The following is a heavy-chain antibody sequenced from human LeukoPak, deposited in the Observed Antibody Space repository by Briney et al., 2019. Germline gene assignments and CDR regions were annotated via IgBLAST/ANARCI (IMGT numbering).Heavy chain of an antibody. CDR3: AREQVAVAGHFDY. D-gene: IGHD6-19*01. V-gene: IGHV4-39*07. CDR1: GGSISSSSYY. Sequence: SETLSLTCTVSGGSISSSSYYWGWIRQPPGKGLEWIGSIYYSGSTYYNPCLKSRVTISVDTSKNQFSLKLSSVTAADTAVYYCAREQVAVAGHFDYWGQGTLVTVSS. J-gene: IGHJ4*02. CDR2: IYYSGST.